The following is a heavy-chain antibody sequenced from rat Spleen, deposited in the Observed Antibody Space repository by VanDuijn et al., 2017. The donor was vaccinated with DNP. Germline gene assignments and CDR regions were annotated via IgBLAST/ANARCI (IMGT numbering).Heavy chain of an antibody. V-gene: IGHV5S23*01. D-gene: IGHD1-10*01. CDR1: GFTFSDYA. Sequence: EVQLVESGGGLVQPGNSLKLSCAASGFTFSDYAMAWVRQSPKKGLEWVASIASDGGSTYYPDSVKGRFTISRDNAKNTLYLQMNSLRSEDTATYYCSRVDNYDYYGLDVWGQGTSVTVSS. J-gene: IGHJ4*01. CDR3: SRVDNYDYYGLDV. CDR2: IASDGGST.